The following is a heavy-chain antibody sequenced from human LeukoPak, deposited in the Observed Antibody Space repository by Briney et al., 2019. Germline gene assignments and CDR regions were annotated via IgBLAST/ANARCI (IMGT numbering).Heavy chain of an antibody. Sequence: PSQTLSLTCAVSGGSFSGYYWCWISHPPAKGLELNGEINHKRSTNYNQLLKNLLPESVDTSKNQFALKLRSVTAADTAVYYCASSGRMTTVTTAFHYWGQGTLGTVFS. CDR3: ASSGRMTTVTTAFHY. CDR1: GGSFSGYY. J-gene: IGHJ4*01. D-gene: IGHD4-17*01. V-gene: IGHV4-34*01. CDR2: INHKRST.